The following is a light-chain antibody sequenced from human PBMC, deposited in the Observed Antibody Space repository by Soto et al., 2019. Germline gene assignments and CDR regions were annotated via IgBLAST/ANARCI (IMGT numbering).Light chain of an antibody. CDR2: AAS. V-gene: IGKV1D-12*01. Sequence: DIQMTQSPSSVSASVGDRVTITCRASQGISGWLAWYQLKPGKDPKLLIYAASRLQSGVPSRFSGSGSGTDFSLTITSLQSDDFAIYYCQQANSFPFTFGGGTKVDIK. CDR3: QQANSFPFT. CDR1: QGISGW. J-gene: IGKJ4*01.